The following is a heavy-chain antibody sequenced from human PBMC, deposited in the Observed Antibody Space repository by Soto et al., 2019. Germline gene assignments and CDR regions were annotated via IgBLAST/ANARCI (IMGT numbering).Heavy chain of an antibody. J-gene: IGHJ3*02. CDR3: AGGYSSSWTKGGGAFDI. D-gene: IGHD6-13*01. CDR2: IIPIFGTA. CDR1: GGTFSSYA. V-gene: IGHV1-69*13. Sequence: GASVKVSCKASGGTFSSYAISWVRQAPGQGLEWMGGIIPIFGTANYAQKFQGRVTITADESTSTAYMELSSLRSEDTAVYYCAGGYSSSWTKGGGAFDIWGQGXMVTVSS.